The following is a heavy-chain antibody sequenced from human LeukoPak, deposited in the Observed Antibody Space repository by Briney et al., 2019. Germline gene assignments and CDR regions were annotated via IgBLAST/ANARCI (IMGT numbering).Heavy chain of an antibody. V-gene: IGHV3-30*18. J-gene: IGHJ6*02. CDR3: AKDSSYHGMDV. CDR2: ISYDGSNK. Sequence: PGGSLRLSCAASGFTFSSYGMHWVRQAPGKGLEWVAVISYDGSNKYYADSVKGRFTISRDKSKNTLYLQMNSLRAEDTAVYYCAKDSSYHGMDVWGQGTTVTVSS. CDR1: GFTFSSYG.